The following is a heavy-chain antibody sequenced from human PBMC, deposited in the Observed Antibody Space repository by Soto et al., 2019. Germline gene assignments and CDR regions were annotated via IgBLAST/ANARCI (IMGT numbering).Heavy chain of an antibody. V-gene: IGHV4-59*01. Sequence: SETLSLTCTISGGSISVYYWSWIRQSPRQGLEWIGYVYDNGRPYYSPSLKSRVTISADTSKNQLSLKLTSATAADTAVPYCARGVGSSPPRYWGRGTLVNVSS. D-gene: IGHD3-9*01. CDR1: GGSISVYY. CDR3: ARGVGSSPPRY. CDR2: VYDNGRP. J-gene: IGHJ4*02.